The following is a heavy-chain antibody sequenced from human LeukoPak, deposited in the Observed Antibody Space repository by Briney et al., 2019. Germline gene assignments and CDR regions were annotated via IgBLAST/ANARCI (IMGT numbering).Heavy chain of an antibody. CDR3: ASSYPLDY. CDR2: ISSNGGST. CDR1: GFTFSSYW. J-gene: IGHJ4*02. V-gene: IGHV3-64*01. D-gene: IGHD3-10*01. Sequence: GGSLRLSCAASGFTFSSYWMHWVRQAPGKGLEYVSAISSNGGSTYYANSVKGRFTISRDNSKNTLYLQMGSLRAEDMAVYYCASSYPLDYWGQGTLVTVSS.